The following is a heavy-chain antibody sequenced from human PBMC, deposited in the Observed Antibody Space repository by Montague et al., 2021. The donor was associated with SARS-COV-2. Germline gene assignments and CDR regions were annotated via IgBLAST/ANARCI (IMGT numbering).Heavy chain of an antibody. J-gene: IGHJ6*02. CDR3: ARDRTADYYENYESAGYSCYYGMDV. D-gene: IGHD3-22*01. CDR2: IYYSGTT. V-gene: IGHV4-61*08. CDR1: GGSVNSGGYY. Sequence: SETLSLTCTVSGGSVNSGGYYWSWIRQPPGKGLEWIGNIYYSGTTNYNPSLKSRVTISVDTSKNQFSLRLSSVTAADTAVYYCARDRTADYYENYESAGYSCYYGMDVWGQGTTVTVSS.